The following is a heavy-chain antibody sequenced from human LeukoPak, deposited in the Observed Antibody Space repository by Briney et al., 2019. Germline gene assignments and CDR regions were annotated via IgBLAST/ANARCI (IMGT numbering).Heavy chain of an antibody. CDR1: GGSISSYY. CDR3: ARIKCGGDCRGYYYYYHMDV. V-gene: IGHV4-4*07. CDR2: IYTTGST. D-gene: IGHD2-21*02. J-gene: IGHJ6*03. Sequence: SETLSLTCTVSGGSISSYYWSWIRQPAGKGLEWIGRIYTTGSTNYNPSLKSRLTISVDTSKNQFSLKLRSVTAADTAVYYCARIKCGGDCRGYYYYYHMDVWGKGTTATISS.